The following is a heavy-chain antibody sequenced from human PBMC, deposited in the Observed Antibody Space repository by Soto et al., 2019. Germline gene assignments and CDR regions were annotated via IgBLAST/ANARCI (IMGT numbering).Heavy chain of an antibody. D-gene: IGHD4-17*01. J-gene: IGHJ4*02. CDR2: ISGFNDDR. Sequence: ASVKVSCKASGYTFTNYGISWVRQAPGQGLEWMGWISGFNDDRNYVQKFQGRITMTKDTSTGTAYMELRSLTSDDTAVYYCARDTYSDYVFDYWGQGTLVTVSS. V-gene: IGHV1-18*04. CDR1: GYTFTNYG. CDR3: ARDTYSDYVFDY.